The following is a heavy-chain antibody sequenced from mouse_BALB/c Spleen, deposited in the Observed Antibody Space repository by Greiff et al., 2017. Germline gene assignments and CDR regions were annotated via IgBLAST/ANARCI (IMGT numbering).Heavy chain of an antibody. CDR3: ARHDYDVYAMDY. V-gene: IGHV5-9-3*01. CDR1: GFTFSSYA. CDR2: ISSGGSYT. D-gene: IGHD2-4*01. Sequence: DVMLVESGGGLVKPGGSLKLSCAASGFTFSSYAMSWVRQTPEKRLEWVATISSGGSYTYYPDSVKGRFTISRDNAKNTLYLQMSSLRSEDTAMYYCARHDYDVYAMDYWGQGTSVTVSS. J-gene: IGHJ4*01.